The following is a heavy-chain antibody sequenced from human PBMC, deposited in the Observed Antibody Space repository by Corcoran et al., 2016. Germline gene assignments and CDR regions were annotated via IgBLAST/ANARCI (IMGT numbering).Heavy chain of an antibody. V-gene: IGHV3-74*03. J-gene: IGHJ5*02. Sequence: EVQLVESGGALVQPGGSLRLSCVASGLTFTNYWMHWVRQTPGKGLVWVSRIKGDGSSIMYADSVKGRFTISRDNAKNTLYLQMNSLRAEDTAVYYCAGDRDISARSWFDPWGQGTLVTVSS. D-gene: IGHD3-22*01. CDR1: GLTFTNYW. CDR2: IKGDGSSI. CDR3: AGDRDISARSWFDP.